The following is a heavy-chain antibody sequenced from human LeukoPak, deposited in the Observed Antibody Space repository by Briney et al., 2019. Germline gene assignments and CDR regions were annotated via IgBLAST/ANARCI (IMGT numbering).Heavy chain of an antibody. Sequence: GGSLRLSCAASGFTFSNYGMHWVRQAPGKGLEWVAFIRYDGSNKYYADSVKGRFTISRDNSKSTLYLQMNSLRAEDTAVYYCARGPTNGQAFDYWGQGTLVSVSS. J-gene: IGHJ4*02. CDR3: ARGPTNGQAFDY. CDR1: GFTFSNYG. CDR2: IRYDGSNK. V-gene: IGHV3-30*02. D-gene: IGHD2-8*01.